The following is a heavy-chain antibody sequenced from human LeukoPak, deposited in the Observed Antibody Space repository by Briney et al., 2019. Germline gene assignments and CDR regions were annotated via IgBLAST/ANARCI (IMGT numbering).Heavy chain of an antibody. J-gene: IGHJ5*02. CDR1: GFTFSSYA. CDR3: AKGGGVVPGPLDP. CDR2: ISGSGGST. D-gene: IGHD2-2*01. Sequence: GGSPRLSCAASGFTFSSYAMSWVRQAPGKGLEWVSAISGSGGSTYYADSVKGRFTISRDNPKNTLYLQMNSLRAEDTAVYYCAKGGGVVPGPLDPWGQGTLVTVSS. V-gene: IGHV3-23*01.